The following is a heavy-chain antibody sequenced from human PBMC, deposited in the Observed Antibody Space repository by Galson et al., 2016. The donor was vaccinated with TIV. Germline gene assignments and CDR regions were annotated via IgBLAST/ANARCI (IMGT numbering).Heavy chain of an antibody. CDR1: GFPFRDYW. J-gene: IGHJ4*02. V-gene: IGHV3-7*01. CDR3: ARLGPSSVFDN. CDR2: ITEDGSEK. Sequence: SLRLSCAGSGFPFRDYWMTWVRQAPGKGLEWVASITEDGSEKRYLDSVKGRFTFSRDNAKNSLYLQMRSLRAEDMAVYYCARLGPSSVFDNWGQGALVTVSS.